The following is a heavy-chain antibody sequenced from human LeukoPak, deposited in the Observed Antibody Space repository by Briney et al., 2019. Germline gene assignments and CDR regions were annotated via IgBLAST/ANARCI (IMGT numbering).Heavy chain of an antibody. V-gene: IGHV3-21*01. CDR1: GFTFSSYS. J-gene: IGHJ4*02. Sequence: GGSLRLSCAASGFTFSSYSMNWVRQAPGKGLEWVSSISSSSSYIYYADSVKGRFTISRDNAKNSLYLQMNSLRAEDTAVYYCARDDTTPHYYDSSGIFDYWGQGTLVTVS. CDR2: ISSSSSYI. D-gene: IGHD3-22*01. CDR3: ARDDTTPHYYDSSGIFDY.